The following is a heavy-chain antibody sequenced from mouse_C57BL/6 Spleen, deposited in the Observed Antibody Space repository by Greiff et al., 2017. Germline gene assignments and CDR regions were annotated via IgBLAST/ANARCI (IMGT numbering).Heavy chain of an antibody. V-gene: IGHV1-80*01. CDR2: IYPGDGDT. D-gene: IGHD1-1*01. J-gene: IGHJ2*01. CDR1: GYAFSSYW. CDR3: ARESILTRYYFDY. Sequence: QVQLKESGAELVKPGASVKISCKASGYAFSSYWMNWVKQRPGKGLEWIGQIYPGDGDTNYNGKFKGKATLTADKSSSTAYMQHSSLTSADAAVYFGARESILTRYYFDYWGKGTTLTVSS.